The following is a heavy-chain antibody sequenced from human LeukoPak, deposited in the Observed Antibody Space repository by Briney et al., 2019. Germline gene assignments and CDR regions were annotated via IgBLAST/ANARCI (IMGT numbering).Heavy chain of an antibody. D-gene: IGHD6-19*01. CDR2: ISYDGSNK. CDR3: AVSSGWLLGGAFGI. CDR1: GFTFSSYG. Sequence: GGSLRLSCAASGFTFSSYGMHWVRQAPGKGLEWVAVISYDGSNKYYADSVKGRFTISRDNSKNTLYLQMNSLRAEDTAVYYCAVSSGWLLGGAFGIWGQGTMVTVSS. V-gene: IGHV3-30*03. J-gene: IGHJ3*02.